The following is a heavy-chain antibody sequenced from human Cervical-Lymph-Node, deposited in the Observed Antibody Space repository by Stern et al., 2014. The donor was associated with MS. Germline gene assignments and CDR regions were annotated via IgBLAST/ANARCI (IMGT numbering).Heavy chain of an antibody. CDR1: GYTLTNYP. J-gene: IGHJ4*02. D-gene: IGHD5-18*01. CDR3: ARDFVDTAMITRSDYLDS. V-gene: IGHV7-4-1*02. Sequence: QVQLVQSGSELKEPGASVKVSCKASGYTLTNYPMNWVRQAPGQGLEWMGWINTNTGNSTYAQGFTGRFVFSLDTSVSTAYLHISSRKAEDTAVYYCARDFVDTAMITRSDYLDSWGQGTLVTVSS. CDR2: INTNTGNS.